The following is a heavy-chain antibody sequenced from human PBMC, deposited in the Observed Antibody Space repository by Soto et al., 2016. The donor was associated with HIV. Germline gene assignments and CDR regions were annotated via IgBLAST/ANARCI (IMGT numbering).Heavy chain of an antibody. D-gene: IGHD3-3*01. CDR3: TTSTRYYDFEWPWAFDI. J-gene: IGHJ3*02. CDR2: IKSKTDGGTT. V-gene: IGHV3-15*01. CDR1: GFTFSDAW. Sequence: VQLVESGGGLVKSGGSLRLSCAASGFTFSDAWMSWVRQAPGKGLEWIGRIKSKTDGGTTDYAAPVKGRFTISGDELQKTQLYLHMNSLKTEDTAVYYCTTSTRYYDFEWPWAFDIWGHGTMVTVSS.